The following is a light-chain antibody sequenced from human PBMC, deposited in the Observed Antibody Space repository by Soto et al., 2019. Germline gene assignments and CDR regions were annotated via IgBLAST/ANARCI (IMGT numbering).Light chain of an antibody. Sequence: DIQMTQSPSTLSASVGDRITITCRASQRVSRRLAWFQQKPGKAPKLLIYDASSWESGGPSMFSGRGSGTEFTLTISSLQPDDCATYYCHTYNSYSLHTFGQGTKLEIK. J-gene: IGKJ2*01. CDR1: QRVSRR. V-gene: IGKV1-5*01. CDR3: HTYNSYSLHT. CDR2: DAS.